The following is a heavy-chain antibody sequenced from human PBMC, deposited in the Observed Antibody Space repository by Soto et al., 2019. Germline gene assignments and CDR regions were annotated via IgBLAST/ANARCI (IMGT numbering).Heavy chain of an antibody. J-gene: IGHJ4*02. D-gene: IGHD6-13*01. CDR1: GGTFSSYA. V-gene: IGHV1-69*01. CDR3: ARGARVAAAGTGWTTDY. CDR2: IIPIFGTA. Sequence: QVQLVQSGAEVKKPGSSVKVSCKASGGTFSSYAISWVRQAPGQGLEWMGGIIPIFGTANYAQKFQGRVTIPADESTSTAYMELSSLRSEDTAVYYCARGARVAAAGTGWTTDYWGQGTLVTVSS.